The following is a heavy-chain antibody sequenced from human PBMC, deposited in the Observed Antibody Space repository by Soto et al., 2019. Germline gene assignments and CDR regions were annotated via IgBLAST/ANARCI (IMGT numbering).Heavy chain of an antibody. J-gene: IGHJ4*02. V-gene: IGHV6-1*01. D-gene: IGHD6-19*01. CDR2: TYYRSNWYN. CDR1: GDSLSSNSAA. CDR3: ARSTRGSSGWHFGY. Sequence: SQTLSLTCAISGDSLSSNSAAWNWIRQSPWRGLEWLGRTYYRSNWYNDYTICVKSLISINPDTSKNQFSLQLNSVTPQDTPVNFWARSTRGSSGWHFGYWGQGTLVTVYS.